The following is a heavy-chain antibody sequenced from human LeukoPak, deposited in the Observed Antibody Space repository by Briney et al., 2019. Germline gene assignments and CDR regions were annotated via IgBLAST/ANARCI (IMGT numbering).Heavy chain of an antibody. CDR2: IYYSGST. CDR3: AREDAGCSDMDV. Sequence: KTSETLSLTCTVSGGSISSSSYYWGWIRQPPGKGLEWIGSIYYSGSTYYNPSLKSRVTISVDTSKNQFSLKLSSVTAADTAVYYCAREDAGCSDMDVWGKGTTVTVSS. V-gene: IGHV4-39*02. CDR1: GGSISSSSYY. D-gene: IGHD4/OR15-4a*01. J-gene: IGHJ6*03.